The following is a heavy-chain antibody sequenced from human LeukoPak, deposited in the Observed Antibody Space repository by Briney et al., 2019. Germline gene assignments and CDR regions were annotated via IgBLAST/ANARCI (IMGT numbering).Heavy chain of an antibody. CDR1: GLTFSTSG. Sequence: GGSLRLSCTTSGLTFSTSGFSWVRQAPGKGLEWVASIGPTGFDRYHADSIKGQFTISRDNANNFLYLQMDSLRAEDTAVYYCATETNGRHYDYWGQETLLTVSS. V-gene: IGHV3-21*06. CDR3: ATETNGRHYDY. D-gene: IGHD1-14*01. CDR2: IGPTGFDR. J-gene: IGHJ4*02.